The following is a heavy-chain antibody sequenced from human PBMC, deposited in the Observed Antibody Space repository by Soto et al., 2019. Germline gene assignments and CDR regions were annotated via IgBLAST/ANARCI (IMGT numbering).Heavy chain of an antibody. J-gene: IGHJ5*02. CDR1: GFTFSSYA. Sequence: EVQLLESGGGLVQPGGSLRLSCAASGFTFSSYAMSWVRQAPGKGLEWVSAISGSGGSTYYADSVKGRFTISRDNSKNTLYRQMNSLRAEETAVYYCAKDANGYSSSSGWFDPWGQGTLVTVSS. CDR3: AKDANGYSSSSGWFDP. CDR2: ISGSGGST. V-gene: IGHV3-23*01. D-gene: IGHD6-6*01.